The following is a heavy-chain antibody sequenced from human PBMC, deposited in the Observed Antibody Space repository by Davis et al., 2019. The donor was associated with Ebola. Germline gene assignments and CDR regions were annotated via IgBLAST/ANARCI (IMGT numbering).Heavy chain of an antibody. D-gene: IGHD6-19*01. CDR3: ARASFGYNSGWYADY. CDR2: IIPVVDTK. V-gene: IGHV1-69*04. Sequence: SVKVSCKTSGGTFTNYAVNWVRQAPGQGLEWMGRIIPVVDTKDYAQRFQGRVTITTDTSASTVYLDLTSLRSDDTAVFYCARASFGYNSGWYADYWGPGSLVTVSS. CDR1: GGTFTNYA. J-gene: IGHJ4*02.